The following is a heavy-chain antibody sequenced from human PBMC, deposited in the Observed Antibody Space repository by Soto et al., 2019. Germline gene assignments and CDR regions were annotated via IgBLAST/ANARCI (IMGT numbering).Heavy chain of an antibody. D-gene: IGHD7-27*01. CDR2: INPSGSEI. Sequence: EVQLVESGGGLVKPGGSLRVSCAASGFALSAYSLSWVRQAPGEGLEWVASINPSGSEIYYADSVEGRFVISRDNAQNSVDLQMLSLRVEDTAVYYCARDWLTGDPSEAFDCWGQGTLVTVSS. CDR1: GFALSAYS. V-gene: IGHV3-21*01. J-gene: IGHJ4*02. CDR3: ARDWLTGDPSEAFDC.